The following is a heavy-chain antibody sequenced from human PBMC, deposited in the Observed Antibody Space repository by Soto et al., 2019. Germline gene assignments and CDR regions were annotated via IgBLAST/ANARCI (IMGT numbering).Heavy chain of an antibody. Sequence: QVQLVESGGGVVQPGRSLRLSCAASGFTFSSYAMHWVRQAPGKGLEWVAVISYDGSNKYYADSVKGRFTISRDNSKNTLYLQMNSLRAEDTAVYYCEREEVAATPTFDYWGQGTLVTVSS. J-gene: IGHJ4*02. CDR1: GFTFSSYA. V-gene: IGHV3-30-3*01. D-gene: IGHD2-15*01. CDR3: EREEVAATPTFDY. CDR2: ISYDGSNK.